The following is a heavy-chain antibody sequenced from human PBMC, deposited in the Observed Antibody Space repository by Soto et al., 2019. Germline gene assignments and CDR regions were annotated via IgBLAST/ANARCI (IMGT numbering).Heavy chain of an antibody. CDR1: GFTFSSYG. CDR3: AKDLLAYYFDY. Sequence: GGSLRLSCAASGFTFSSYGMHWVRQAPGKGLEWVAVISYDGSNKYYAASVKGRFTISRDNSKNTLYLQMNSLRAEDTAVYYCAKDLLAYYFDYWGQGTLVTVSS. CDR2: ISYDGSNK. V-gene: IGHV3-30*18. J-gene: IGHJ4*02.